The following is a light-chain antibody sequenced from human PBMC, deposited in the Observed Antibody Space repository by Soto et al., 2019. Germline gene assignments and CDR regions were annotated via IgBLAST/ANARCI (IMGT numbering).Light chain of an antibody. J-gene: IGKJ1*01. CDR3: MHGANLPPT. Sequence: DVVMTQSPLSLSVTLGQPASISCGSSRSLVHRDGNNYLSWFHQRPGQPPRRLIYKISDQDAEVQDRFSGSGSGTDFTHRFSRNEDDDVCIYYCMHGANLPPTFGQGMRVEIK. V-gene: IGKV2-30*02. CDR1: RSLVHRDGNNY. CDR2: KIS.